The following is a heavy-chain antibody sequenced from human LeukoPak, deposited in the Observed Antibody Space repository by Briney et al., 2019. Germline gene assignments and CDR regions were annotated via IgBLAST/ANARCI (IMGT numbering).Heavy chain of an antibody. CDR2: IYYSGST. CDR1: GGSISSYY. D-gene: IGHD3-16*01. CDR3: ARQSRSLNWFDP. Sequence: SETLSLTCNVSGGSISSYYWRWIRQPPGKGLERIGYIYYSGSTSYNPSLKSRVTITVDTSKNQFSLKLSSVTAADTAVYYCARQSRSLNWFDPWGQGTLVTVSS. V-gene: IGHV4-59*08. J-gene: IGHJ5*02.